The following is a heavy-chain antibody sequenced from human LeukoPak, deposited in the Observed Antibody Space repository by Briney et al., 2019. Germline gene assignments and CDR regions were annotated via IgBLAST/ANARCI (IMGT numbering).Heavy chain of an antibody. J-gene: IGHJ6*03. D-gene: IGHD5-12*01. CDR1: GFTFSNAW. Sequence: PGGSLRLSCPASGFTFSNAWMSWVRQAPGKGLEWVAFIRYDGSNKYYADSVKGRFTISRDNSKNTLYLQMNSLRAEDTAVYYCAKVGHSGYDSYYYYMDVWGKGTTVTISS. CDR2: IRYDGSNK. V-gene: IGHV3-30*02. CDR3: AKVGHSGYDSYYYYMDV.